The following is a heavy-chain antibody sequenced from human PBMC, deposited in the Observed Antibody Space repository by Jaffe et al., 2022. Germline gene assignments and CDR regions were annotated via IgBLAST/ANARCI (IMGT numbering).Heavy chain of an antibody. CDR1: GYSISSGDF. CDR2: IYHTGST. V-gene: IGHV4-38-2*01. D-gene: IGHD3-3*01. CDR3: ARGVGY. J-gene: IGHJ4*02. Sequence: QVQLQESGPGLVKPSETLSLTCAVSGYSISSGDFWGWIRQPPGKGLEYIGSIYHTGSTYYNPSLKSRLTISLDTSKNQFSLKLSSVTAADTAVYYCARGVGYWGQGTLVTVSS.